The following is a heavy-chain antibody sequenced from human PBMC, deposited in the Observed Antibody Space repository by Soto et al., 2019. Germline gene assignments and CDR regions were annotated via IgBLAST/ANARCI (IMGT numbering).Heavy chain of an antibody. CDR3: ARHARSHYYDSSGYGAFDI. J-gene: IGHJ3*02. D-gene: IGHD3-22*01. V-gene: IGHV5-51*01. Sequence: GESLKISFKGSGYSFTSYWIGWVRQMPGKGLEWMGIIYPGDSDTRYSPSFQGQVTISADKSISTAYLQWSSLKASDTAMYYCARHARSHYYDSSGYGAFDIWGEGTMVTVAS. CDR1: GYSFTSYW. CDR2: IYPGDSDT.